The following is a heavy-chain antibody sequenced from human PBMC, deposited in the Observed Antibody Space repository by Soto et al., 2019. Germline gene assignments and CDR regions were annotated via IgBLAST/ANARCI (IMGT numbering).Heavy chain of an antibody. CDR3: AKGRDYDFCSGYPKYYFDY. Sequence: QVQLVESGGGVVQPGRSLRLSCAASGFTFSSYGMHWVRQAPGKGLEWGAVISYDGSNKYYADSVKGRFTISRDNYKNTLSLQMNSLRAEDTAVYYCAKGRDYDFCSGYPKYYFDYWGQGTLVTVSS. CDR1: GFTFSSYG. V-gene: IGHV3-30*18. J-gene: IGHJ4*02. CDR2: ISYDGSNK. D-gene: IGHD3-3*01.